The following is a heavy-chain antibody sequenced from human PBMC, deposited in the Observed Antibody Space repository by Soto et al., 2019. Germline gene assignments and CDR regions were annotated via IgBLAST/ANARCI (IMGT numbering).Heavy chain of an antibody. CDR3: AKALMRITMVRGVIIGGMDV. CDR1: GFTFSSYD. Sequence: PGGSLRLSCAASGFTFSSYDMHWVRQAPGKGLEWVAVISYDGSNKYYADSVKGRFTISGDNSKNTLYLQMNSLRAEDTAVYYCAKALMRITMVRGVIIGGMDVWGQGTTVTVSS. V-gene: IGHV3-30*18. D-gene: IGHD3-10*01. J-gene: IGHJ6*02. CDR2: ISYDGSNK.